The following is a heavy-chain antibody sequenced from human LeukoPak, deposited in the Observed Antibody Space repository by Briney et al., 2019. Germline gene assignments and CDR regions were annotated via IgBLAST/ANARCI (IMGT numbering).Heavy chain of an antibody. V-gene: IGHV4-38-2*02. Sequence: SETLSLTCAVSGYSISSDYFCAWIRQPPGKGLEWIGSISHSGSSYSKPSLKSRVIISVDTSNNQFSLKLTSVTAADTATYYCERDGYYYDGSFEYCGQGIRVAVSS. CDR1: GYSISSDYF. J-gene: IGHJ4*02. CDR2: ISHSGSS. CDR3: ERDGYYYDGSFEY. D-gene: IGHD3-22*01.